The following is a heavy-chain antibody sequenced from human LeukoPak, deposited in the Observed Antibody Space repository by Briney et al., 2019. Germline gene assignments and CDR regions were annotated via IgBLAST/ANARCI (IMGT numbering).Heavy chain of an antibody. CDR2: IYHSGST. CDR1: GGSISSGGYS. CDR3: AGNYYDSSGYYYGDYYYGMDV. Sequence: SETLSLTCAVSGGSISSGGYSWSWIRQPPGTGLEWIGYIYHSGSTYYNPSLKSRVTISVDRSKNQFSLKLSSVTAADTAVYYCAGNYYDSSGYYYGDYYYGMDVWGQGTTVTVSS. J-gene: IGHJ6*02. V-gene: IGHV4-30-2*01. D-gene: IGHD3-22*01.